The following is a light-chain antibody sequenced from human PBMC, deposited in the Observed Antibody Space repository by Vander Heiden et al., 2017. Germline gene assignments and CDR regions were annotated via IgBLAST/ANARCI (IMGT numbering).Light chain of an antibody. CDR1: QSVSSH. Sequence: EIVMTQSPATLSVSPGERATLSCRASQSVSSHLASYQQNPGQAPRLLIYGASTTATGIPATFRGSPSGSEFALTISILQSEDIAVYFCQLENNWLWTFGQGTKVEIK. J-gene: IGKJ1*01. V-gene: IGKV3-15*01. CDR2: GAS. CDR3: QLENNWLWT.